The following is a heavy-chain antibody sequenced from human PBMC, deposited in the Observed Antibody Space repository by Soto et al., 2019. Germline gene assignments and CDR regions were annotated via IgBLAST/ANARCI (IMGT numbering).Heavy chain of an antibody. Sequence: QFQLVQSGAEVKKPGASMKFSCKVSGYTFTELSMHWVRQAPGKGLEWLGVVDPVDGETIYAQKFQGRVTMTDDTSADTPYMVLVSLKSGDPAVYYCATGQQTQYEYLWGNYRFLPFDYWGQGTLVTVSS. CDR3: ATGQQTQYEYLWGNYRFLPFDY. D-gene: IGHD3-16*02. CDR2: VDPVDGET. CDR1: GYTFTELS. V-gene: IGHV1-24*01. J-gene: IGHJ4*02.